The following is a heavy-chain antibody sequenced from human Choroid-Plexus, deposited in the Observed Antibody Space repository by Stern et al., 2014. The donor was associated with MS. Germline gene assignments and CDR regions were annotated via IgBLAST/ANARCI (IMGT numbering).Heavy chain of an antibody. CDR1: GFTFGSCA. CDR3: AKDRQYLTYFFDH. Sequence: VQLVESGGGVVQPGRPLRLSCVASGFTFGSCAMHGVRQAPGKGLEWGAGVSYDGSNKYYADSVKGRFTISRDNSQNTLYMQMSSLRPEDTAVYYCAKDRQYLTYFFDHWGQGSLVTVSS. CDR2: VSYDGSNK. V-gene: IGHV3-30*18. D-gene: IGHD2/OR15-2a*01. J-gene: IGHJ5*02.